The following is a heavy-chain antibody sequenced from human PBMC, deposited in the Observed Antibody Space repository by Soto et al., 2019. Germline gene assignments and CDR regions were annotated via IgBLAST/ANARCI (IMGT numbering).Heavy chain of an antibody. CDR2: INPSGGST. Sequence: ASVKVSCKASGYTFTSYYMHWVRQAPGQGLEWKGIINPSGGSTSYAQKFQGRVTMTRDTSTSTVYMELSSLRSEDTAVYYCARVGSSRLPRKVPEAGYGMDVWGQGTTVTVSS. J-gene: IGHJ6*02. V-gene: IGHV1-46*01. CDR3: ARVGSSRLPRKVPEAGYGMDV. D-gene: IGHD3-10*01. CDR1: GYTFTSYY.